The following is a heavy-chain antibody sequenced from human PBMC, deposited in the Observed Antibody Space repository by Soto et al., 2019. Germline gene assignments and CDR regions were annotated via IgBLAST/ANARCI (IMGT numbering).Heavy chain of an antibody. J-gene: IGHJ3*02. CDR3: ARGGQVDREAFDI. V-gene: IGHV3-48*03. CDR1: GFTFRTYE. Sequence: EVQLVESGGGLVQPGGSLRLSCTASGFTFRTYEMNWVRQAPGKGLEWVSYITSGGNIIYYADSVKGRFTISRDNAKNSLYLQMNSLRADDTSFYYCARGGQVDREAFDIWGQGTMVTVSS. D-gene: IGHD1-26*01. CDR2: ITSGGNII.